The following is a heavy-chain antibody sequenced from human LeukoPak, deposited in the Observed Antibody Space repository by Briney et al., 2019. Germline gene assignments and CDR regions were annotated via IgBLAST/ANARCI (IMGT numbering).Heavy chain of an antibody. CDR2: ISYDGSNK. Sequence: GGSLRLSCAASGFTFSSYGMHWVRQAPGKGLEWVAVISYDGSNKYYADSVKGRFTISRDNSKNTLYLQMNSLRAEDTAVYYCAKAASDVLLWFGEPTDWGQGTLVTVSS. J-gene: IGHJ4*02. CDR3: AKAASDVLLWFGEPTD. D-gene: IGHD3-10*01. V-gene: IGHV3-30*18. CDR1: GFTFSSYG.